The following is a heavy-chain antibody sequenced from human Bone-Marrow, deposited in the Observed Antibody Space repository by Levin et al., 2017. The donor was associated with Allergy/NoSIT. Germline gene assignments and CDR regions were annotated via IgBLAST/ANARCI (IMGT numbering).Heavy chain of an antibody. Sequence: PGGSLRLSCAASGFTFSTYAMGWVRQAPGKGLEWVSSIAVTSAGPYYADSVKGRFTISRDNSKNTLYLQMSSLRAEDTAVYYCAKDRAGTDYGVGDYWGQGTLVTVSS. CDR2: IAVTSAGP. D-gene: IGHD3-10*01. CDR3: AKDRAGTDYGVGDY. J-gene: IGHJ4*02. V-gene: IGHV3-23*01. CDR1: GFTFSTYA.